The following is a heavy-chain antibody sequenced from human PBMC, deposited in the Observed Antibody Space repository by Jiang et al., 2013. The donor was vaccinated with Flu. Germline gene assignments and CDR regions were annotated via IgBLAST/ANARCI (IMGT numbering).Heavy chain of an antibody. V-gene: IGHV1-3*01. CDR2: INAGNGNT. J-gene: IGHJ6*01. Sequence: GAEVKKPGASVKVSCKASGYTFTSYAMHWVRQAPGQRLEWMGWINAGNGNTKYSQKFQGRVTITRDTSASTAYMELSSLRSEDTAVYYCARVAAAPRRYYYYYGMDVWGKGPRSPSPQ. CDR1: GYTFTSYA. CDR3: ARVAAAPRRYYYYYGMDV. D-gene: IGHD6-13*01.